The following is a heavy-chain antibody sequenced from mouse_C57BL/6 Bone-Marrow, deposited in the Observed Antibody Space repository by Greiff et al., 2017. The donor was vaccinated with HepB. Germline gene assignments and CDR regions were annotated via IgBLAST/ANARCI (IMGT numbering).Heavy chain of an antibody. CDR1: GFTFSDFY. CDR3: ARDSDGYPDWYFDV. J-gene: IGHJ1*03. CDR2: SRNKANDYTT. V-gene: IGHV7-1*01. Sequence: EVQGVESGGGLVQSGRSLRLSCATSGFTFSDFYMEWVRQAPGKGLEWIAASRNKANDYTTEYSASVKGRFIVSRDTSQSILYLQMNALRAEDTAIYYCARDSDGYPDWYFDVWGTGTTVTVSS. D-gene: IGHD2-3*01.